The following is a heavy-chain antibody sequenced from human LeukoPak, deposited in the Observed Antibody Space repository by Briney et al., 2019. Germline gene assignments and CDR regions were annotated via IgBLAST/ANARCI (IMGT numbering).Heavy chain of an antibody. J-gene: IGHJ4*02. CDR3: ARQLGYCSGGSCSFYFDY. Sequence: SETLSLTCTVSGGSISSSGYYWGWIRQPPGKGLQWIGTIYYSGSTYYSPSLKSRVTISVDTSKNQFSLKLSSVTAADTAVYYCARQLGYCSGGSCSFYFDYWGQGTLVTVLS. CDR1: GGSISSSGYY. V-gene: IGHV4-39*01. D-gene: IGHD2-15*01. CDR2: IYYSGST.